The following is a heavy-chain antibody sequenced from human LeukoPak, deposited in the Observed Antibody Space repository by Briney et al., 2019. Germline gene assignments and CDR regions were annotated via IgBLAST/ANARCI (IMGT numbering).Heavy chain of an antibody. D-gene: IGHD5-12*01. CDR2: ISSSSSSI. J-gene: IGHJ4*02. CDR3: AKDDAWLRFLY. Sequence: GGSLRLSCEASGFSFPYGMSWVRQAPGKGLEWVSYISSSSSSIYHADSVKGRFTISRDNSKNTLYLQMNSLRAEDTAIYYCAKDDAWLRFLYWGQGTLVTVSS. V-gene: IGHV3-48*01. CDR1: GFSFPYG.